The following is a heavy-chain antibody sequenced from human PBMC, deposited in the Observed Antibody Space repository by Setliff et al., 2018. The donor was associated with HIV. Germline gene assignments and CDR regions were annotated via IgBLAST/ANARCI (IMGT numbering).Heavy chain of an antibody. Sequence: ASVKVSCKASGYTFTSYFLHWVRQAPGQGLEWMGIINPNDGATTYAQKFEGRVTMTSDTSTNTVYMELSSLRSEDTAIYYCVKEYHTTATDTRVANYFDYWGQGTLVTVSS. V-gene: IGHV1-46*01. J-gene: IGHJ4*02. D-gene: IGHD6-13*01. CDR3: VKEYHTTATDTRVANYFDY. CDR2: INPNDGAT. CDR1: GYTFTSYF.